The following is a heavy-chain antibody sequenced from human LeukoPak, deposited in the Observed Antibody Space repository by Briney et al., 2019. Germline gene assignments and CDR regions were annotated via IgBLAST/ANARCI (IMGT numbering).Heavy chain of an antibody. CDR2: ISSSSSYI. J-gene: IGHJ6*03. CDR3: ARDAAVGYSSSWNNYYYYYYMDV. V-gene: IGHV3-21*01. D-gene: IGHD6-13*01. CDR1: GFTFSSYT. Sequence: GGSLRLSCAASGFTFSSYTMNWVRQAPGKGLEWVSSISSSSSYIYYADSVKGRFTISRDNAKNSLYLQMNSLRAEDTAVYYCARDAAVGYSSSWNNYYYYYYMDVWGKGTTVTVSS.